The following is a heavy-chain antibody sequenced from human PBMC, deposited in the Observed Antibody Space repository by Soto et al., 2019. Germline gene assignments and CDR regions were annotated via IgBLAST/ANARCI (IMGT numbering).Heavy chain of an antibody. V-gene: IGHV3-48*02. CDR1: GFTFSSYS. D-gene: IGHD4-17*01. CDR3: AGVTTEDLDY. J-gene: IGHJ4*02. CDR2: ISSSSSTI. Sequence: EVQLVESGGGLVQPGGSLRLSCAASGFTFSSYSMNWVRQAPGKGLEWVSYISSSSSTIYYADSVKGRFTTSRDNAKNSLYLQMNSLRDEDTAVYYCAGVTTEDLDYWGQGTLVTVSS.